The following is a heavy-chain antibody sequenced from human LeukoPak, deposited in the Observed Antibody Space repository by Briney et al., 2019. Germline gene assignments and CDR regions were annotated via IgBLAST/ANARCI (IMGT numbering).Heavy chain of an antibody. CDR3: ARGGRYCSSTSCYGNWFGP. Sequence: SETLSLTCTVSGGSISSGGYYWSWIRQHPGKGLEWIGYIYYSGSTYYNPSLKSRVTISVDTSKNQFSLKLSSVTAADTAVYYCARGGRYCSSTSCYGNWFGPWGQGTLVTVSS. D-gene: IGHD2-2*01. J-gene: IGHJ5*02. CDR2: IYYSGST. V-gene: IGHV4-31*03. CDR1: GGSISSGGYY.